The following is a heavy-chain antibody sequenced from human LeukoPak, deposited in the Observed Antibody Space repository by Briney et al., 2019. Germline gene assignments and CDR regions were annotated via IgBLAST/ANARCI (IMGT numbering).Heavy chain of an antibody. CDR2: INSDGGTT. J-gene: IGHJ4*02. CDR3: ARAFYYDSSSYSYYFDY. V-gene: IGHV3-74*01. D-gene: IGHD3-22*01. Sequence: GGSLRLSCAASGFTFSNYWMYWVRQAPGEGLVWVSRINSDGGTTTYADSVKGQSTISRDNAKNTLYLQMNSLRSEDTAVYYCARAFYYDSSSYSYYFDYWGQGTLVTVSS. CDR1: GFTFSNYW.